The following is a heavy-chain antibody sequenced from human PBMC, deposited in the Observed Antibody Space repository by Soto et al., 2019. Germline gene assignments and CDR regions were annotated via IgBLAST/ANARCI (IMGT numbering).Heavy chain of an antibody. D-gene: IGHD3-22*01. J-gene: IGHJ4*02. CDR2: IIPIFGTA. CDR1: GGTFSSYA. V-gene: IGHV1-69*01. Sequence: QVQLVQSGAEVKKPGSSVKVSCKASGGTFSSYAISWVRQAPGQGLEWMGGIIPIFGTANYAQKFQGRVTITADESTSTADMELSSLRAEDTAVYYCARLRYYDSSCYYDYRGQGTLVTVSS. CDR3: ARLRYYDSSCYYDY.